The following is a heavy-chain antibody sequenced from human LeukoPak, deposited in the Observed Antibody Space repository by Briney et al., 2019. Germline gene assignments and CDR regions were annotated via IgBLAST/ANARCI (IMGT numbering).Heavy chain of an antibody. CDR3: ARDRYSSTSCYNTPNWFDP. D-gene: IGHD2-2*02. CDR1: GFTFSSYA. V-gene: IGHV3-20*01. J-gene: IGHJ5*02. CDR2: INWNGGSR. Sequence: PGGSLRLSCAASGFTFSSYAMSWFRQVPGKGLEWVSGINWNGGSRGYADSVKGRFTISRDNAKNSVYLQMNSLRSEDTAFYHCARDRYSSTSCYNTPNWFDPWGQGTLVTVSS.